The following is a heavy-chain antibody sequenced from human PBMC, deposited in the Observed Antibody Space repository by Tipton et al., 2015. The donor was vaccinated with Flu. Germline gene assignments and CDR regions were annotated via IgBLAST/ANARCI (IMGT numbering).Heavy chain of an antibody. CDR1: RYSFTDSW. CDR2: IHPDGSDT. D-gene: IGHD3-9*01. CDR3: ARRDILTGYFDY. Sequence: VQLVQSGAEVKKPGESLKISCKGSRYSFTDSWIGWVRQMPGKGLEWMGIIHPDGSDTRYGPSFQGQVTMSVDKSISVAYLQWSSLKASDTAMYYCARRDILTGYFDYWGQGRMVTVSS. V-gene: IGHV5-51*01. J-gene: IGHJ4*03.